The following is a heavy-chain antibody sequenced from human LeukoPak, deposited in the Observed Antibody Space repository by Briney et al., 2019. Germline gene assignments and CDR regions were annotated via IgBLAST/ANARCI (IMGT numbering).Heavy chain of an antibody. Sequence: PSETLSLTCTVSGYSISSGYYWGWIRQPPGKGLEWIGSIYHSGTTYYNPPLKSRVTISVDTSKNQFSLKLSSVTAADTAVYYCARVKGRLSWFDPWGQGTLFTVSS. CDR1: GYSISSGYY. CDR3: ARVKGRLSWFDP. V-gene: IGHV4-38-2*02. CDR2: IYHSGTT. J-gene: IGHJ5*02.